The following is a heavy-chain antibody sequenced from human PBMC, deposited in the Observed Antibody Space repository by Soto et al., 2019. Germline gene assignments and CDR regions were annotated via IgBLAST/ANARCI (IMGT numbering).Heavy chain of an antibody. J-gene: IGHJ4*02. D-gene: IGHD3-22*01. CDR3: ARDSQYYDSSGYYRGSFDY. Sequence: EVQLVESGGGLVQPGGSLRLSCAASGFTFSSYSMNWVRQASGKGLEWVSYISSSSSTIYYADSVKGRFTISRDNAKNSLYLQMNSLRDEDTAVYYCARDSQYYDSSGYYRGSFDYWGQGTLVTVSS. CDR2: ISSSSSTI. CDR1: GFTFSSYS. V-gene: IGHV3-48*02.